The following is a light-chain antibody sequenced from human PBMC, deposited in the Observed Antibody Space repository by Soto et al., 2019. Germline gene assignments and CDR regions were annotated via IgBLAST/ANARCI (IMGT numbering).Light chain of an antibody. CDR3: AAWDDRLNGYV. J-gene: IGLJ1*01. CDR2: SNS. Sequence: QSVLTQPPSASGTPGQRVTISRSGSSSNIGSNTVNWYQQLPGTAPTLLIYSNSQRPSVVPSRFAGSKSGTYGSLALSGLQSEYEDDYYCAAWDDRLNGYVFGTGTKLTVL. V-gene: IGLV1-44*01. CDR1: SSNIGSNT.